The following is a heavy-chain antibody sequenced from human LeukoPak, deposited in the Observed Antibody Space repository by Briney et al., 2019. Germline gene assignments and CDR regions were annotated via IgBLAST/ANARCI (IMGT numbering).Heavy chain of an antibody. CDR2: ISGSGGRT. CDR1: GFTFSSYA. J-gene: IGHJ4*02. CDR3: AKDGDYVWGSYRHTDY. Sequence: GGSLRLSCAASGFTFSSYAMSWVRQAPGKGLEWVSVISGSGGRTYYADSVKGRFTISRDNSKNTLYLQMNSLRAEDTAVYYCAKDGDYVWGSYRHTDYWGQGTLVTVSS. D-gene: IGHD3-16*02. V-gene: IGHV3-23*01.